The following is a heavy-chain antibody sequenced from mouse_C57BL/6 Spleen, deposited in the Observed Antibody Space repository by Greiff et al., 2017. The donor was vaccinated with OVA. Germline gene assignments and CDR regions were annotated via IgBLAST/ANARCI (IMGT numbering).Heavy chain of an antibody. D-gene: IGHD1-1*01. J-gene: IGHJ2*01. Sequence: EVQLVESGGGLVKPGGSLKLSCAASGFTFSSYAMSWVRQTPEKRLEWVATISDGGSYTYYPDNVKGRFTISRDNAKNNLYLQMSHLKSEDTAMYYCARDERDYYGSSYYYWGQGTTLTVSS. V-gene: IGHV5-4*01. CDR2: ISDGGSYT. CDR1: GFTFSSYA. CDR3: ARDERDYYGSSYYY.